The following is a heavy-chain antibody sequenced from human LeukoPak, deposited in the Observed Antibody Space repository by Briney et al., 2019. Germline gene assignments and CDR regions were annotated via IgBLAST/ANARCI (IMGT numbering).Heavy chain of an antibody. CDR3: ARDEIYCSRTTCHDASDI. Sequence: GSSVKVSCKASGGTFSSYAVSWVRQAPGQGLEWMGWISTDSGNTNYAQKLQGRLTMTTETSTSTAYMELRSLRSDDTAVYYCARDEIYCSRTTCHDASDIWGQGTMVTVSS. V-gene: IGHV1-18*01. J-gene: IGHJ3*02. D-gene: IGHD2-2*01. CDR2: ISTDSGNT. CDR1: GGTFSSYA.